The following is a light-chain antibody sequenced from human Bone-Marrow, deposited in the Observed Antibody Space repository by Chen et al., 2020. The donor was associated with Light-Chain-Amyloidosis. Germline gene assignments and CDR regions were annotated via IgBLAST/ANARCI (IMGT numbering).Light chain of an antibody. CDR2: DVI. V-gene: IGLV2-14*03. J-gene: IGLJ3*02. CDR3: SSSATSNTWV. Sequence: QSALTQPASVSGSPGQSITVSCTGASRDVSWYQQHPGKAPKRVLDDVINRPSGVSSRFSGSKSGNTASLTISGLQAEDEADYFCSSSATSNTWVFGGGTKLTVL. CDR1: SRDV.